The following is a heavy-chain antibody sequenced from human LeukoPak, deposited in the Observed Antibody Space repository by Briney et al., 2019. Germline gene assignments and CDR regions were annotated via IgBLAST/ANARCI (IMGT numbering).Heavy chain of an antibody. V-gene: IGHV4-59*01. Sequence: PSETLSLTCTVSVGSISSYYWSWIRQPPGKGLEWIGYIYYSGSTNYNPSLKSRVTISVDTSKNQFSLKLSSVTAADTAVYYCARVGDSSGWYTPPSSRYYFDYWGQGTLVTVSS. D-gene: IGHD6-19*01. CDR2: IYYSGST. J-gene: IGHJ4*02. CDR1: VGSISSYY. CDR3: ARVGDSSGWYTPPSSRYYFDY.